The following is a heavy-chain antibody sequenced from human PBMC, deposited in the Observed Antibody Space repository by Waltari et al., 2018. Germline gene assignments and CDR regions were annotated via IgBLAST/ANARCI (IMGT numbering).Heavy chain of an antibody. V-gene: IGHV3-23*01. D-gene: IGHD5-18*01. CDR3: AKGSGYSYGYPEY. CDR1: GLSFSYYA. J-gene: IGHJ4*02. CDR2: ISAAGDYT. Sequence: EVQLLESGGALIEPGGSLRLSCLGSGLSFSYYAIPWIRQAPGKGLEWVSGISAAGDYTYYADSVKGRFTISRDNSKNTLYLEVAGLRAEDTAVYYCAKGSGYSYGYPEYWGQGTLVAVSS.